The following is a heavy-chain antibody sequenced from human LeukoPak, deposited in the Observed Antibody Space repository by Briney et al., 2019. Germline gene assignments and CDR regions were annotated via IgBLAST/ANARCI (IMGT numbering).Heavy chain of an antibody. CDR1: GYTFTGYY. D-gene: IGHD3-10*01. V-gene: IGHV1-2*02. J-gene: IGHJ4*02. CDR2: INPNSGGT. CDR3: ARDPPDYYGSGSYMTYCFDY. Sequence: ASVKVSCKASGYTFTGYYMHWVRQAPGQGLEWMGWINPNSGGTNYAQKFQGRVTMTRDTSISTAYMELSRLRSDDTAVYYCARDPPDYYGSGSYMTYCFDYWGQGTLVTVSS.